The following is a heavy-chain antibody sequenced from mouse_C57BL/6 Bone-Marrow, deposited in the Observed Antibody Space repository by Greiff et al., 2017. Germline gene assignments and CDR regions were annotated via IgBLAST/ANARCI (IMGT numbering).Heavy chain of an antibody. CDR3: ARGWTMDY. V-gene: IGHV5-4*03. CDR1: GFTFSSYA. J-gene: IGHJ4*01. Sequence: KLMESGGGLVKPGGSLKLSCAASGFTFSSYAMSWVRQTPEKRLEWVATISDGGSYTYYPDNVKGRFTISRDNAKNNLYLQMSHLKSEDTAMYYCARGWTMDYWGQGTSVTVSS. CDR2: ISDGGSYT.